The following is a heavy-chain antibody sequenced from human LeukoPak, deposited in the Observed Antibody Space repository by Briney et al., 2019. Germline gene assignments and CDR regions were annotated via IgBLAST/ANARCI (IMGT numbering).Heavy chain of an antibody. CDR2: IYYSGST. CDR1: GGSISSGDYY. Sequence: SETLSLTCTVSGGSISSGDYYWSWIRQPPGKGLEWIGYIYYSGSTYYNPSLKSRVTISVDTSKNQFSLKLSSVTAADTAVYYCARVVLGITMIVVAPGWFDPWGQGTLVTVSS. V-gene: IGHV4-30-4*08. CDR3: ARVVLGITMIVVAPGWFDP. D-gene: IGHD3-22*01. J-gene: IGHJ5*02.